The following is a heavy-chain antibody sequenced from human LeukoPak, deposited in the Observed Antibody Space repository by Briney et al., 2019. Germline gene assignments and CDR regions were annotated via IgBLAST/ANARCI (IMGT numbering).Heavy chain of an antibody. CDR3: ARGATIRFLDYMDV. J-gene: IGHJ6*03. CDR2: ISTNGGST. V-gene: IGHV3-64*01. Sequence: PGGSLRLSCAASGFSFSSYAMHWVRQAPGKGLEYVSVISTNGGSTYYANSVKGRFTISRDNSKNTLYLQMGSLRAEDMAVYYCARGATIRFLDYMDVWGKGTTVTVSS. D-gene: IGHD3-3*01. CDR1: GFSFSSYA.